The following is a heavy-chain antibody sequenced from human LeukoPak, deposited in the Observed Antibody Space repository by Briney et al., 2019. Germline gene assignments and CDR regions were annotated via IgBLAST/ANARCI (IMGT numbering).Heavy chain of an antibody. V-gene: IGHV4-59*01. Sequence: RSSESLSLTCTVSGGSISSYYWSWIRQPPGKGLEWIGYIYYSGSNNYHPSLKSRVTISVDTSKNQFPLKLSSVTAADTAVYYCTRTDSSSAIDYWGQGTLVAVSS. CDR2: IYYSGSN. CDR3: TRTDSSSAIDY. D-gene: IGHD6-6*01. CDR1: GGSISSYY. J-gene: IGHJ4*02.